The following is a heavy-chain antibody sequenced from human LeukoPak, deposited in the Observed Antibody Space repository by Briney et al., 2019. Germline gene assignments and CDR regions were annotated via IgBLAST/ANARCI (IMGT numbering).Heavy chain of an antibody. V-gene: IGHV3-21*01. D-gene: IGHD4-11*01. CDR1: GFTFRRYS. Sequence: PGGSLRVSCAASGFTFRRYSMNWVRQAPGKGLEWVSSISSVSSYIYYADSVKGRFTISRDNTEDSLYLQMNSLRAEDTAVYYCARGSNYDSYYYFMDVWGKGTTVTVSS. CDR2: ISSVSSYI. CDR3: ARGSNYDSYYYFMDV. J-gene: IGHJ6*03.